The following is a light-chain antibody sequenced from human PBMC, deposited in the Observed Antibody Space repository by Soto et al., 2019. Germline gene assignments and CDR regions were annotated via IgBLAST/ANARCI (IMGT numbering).Light chain of an antibody. CDR2: GAS. J-gene: IGKJ5*01. CDR1: QSVTSSY. CDR3: QQFSSSPIT. Sequence: RVLTKSPTTLSFSPGEIATPSCNASQSVTSSYLAWYQQKPGQAPRLLIYGASSRATGIPDRFSGSGSGTDFTLTISRLEPEDFAVYYCQQFSSSPITFGQGTRLEIK. V-gene: IGKV3-20*01.